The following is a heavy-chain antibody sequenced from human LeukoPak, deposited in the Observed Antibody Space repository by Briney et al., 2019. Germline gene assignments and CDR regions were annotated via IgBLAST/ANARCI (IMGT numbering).Heavy chain of an antibody. V-gene: IGHV1-69*13. Sequence: SVKVSCKASGGTFSSYAISWVRQAPGQGLEWMGGIIPIFGTANYAQKFQGRVTITADESTSTAYMELSSLRSEDTAVYYCASGRWYYYDSSGYLGKNEYFQHWGQGTLVTVSS. CDR3: ASGRWYYYDSSGYLGKNEYFQH. D-gene: IGHD3-22*01. J-gene: IGHJ1*01. CDR1: GGTFSSYA. CDR2: IIPIFGTA.